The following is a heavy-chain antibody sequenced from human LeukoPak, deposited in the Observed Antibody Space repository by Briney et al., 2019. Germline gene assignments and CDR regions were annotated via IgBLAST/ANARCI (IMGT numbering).Heavy chain of an antibody. CDR3: ARDAPLVVVSALVDY. Sequence: ASVKVSCKASGYTFTSYGISWVRQAPGQGLEWMGWISAYNGNTNYAQKLQGRVTMTTDTSTSTAYMELRSLRSDDTAVYYCARDAPLVVVSALVDYWGQGTLVTVSS. CDR1: GYTFTSYG. J-gene: IGHJ4*02. D-gene: IGHD2-2*01. CDR2: ISAYNGNT. V-gene: IGHV1-18*01.